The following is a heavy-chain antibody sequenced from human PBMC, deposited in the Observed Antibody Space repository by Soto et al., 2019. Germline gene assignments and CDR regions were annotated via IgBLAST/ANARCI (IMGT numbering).Heavy chain of an antibody. CDR3: ASDHRGWSEYYFDY. V-gene: IGHV1-69*06. CDR2: IIPIFGTA. Sequence: SVKVSFKASGGPFSSYAISLVRRAPGQGLEWMGGIIPIFGTANYAQKFQGRVTITADKSTSTAYMELSSLRSEDTAVYYCASDHRGWSEYYFDYWGQGTLVTVS. D-gene: IGHD6-19*01. CDR1: GGPFSSYA. J-gene: IGHJ4*02.